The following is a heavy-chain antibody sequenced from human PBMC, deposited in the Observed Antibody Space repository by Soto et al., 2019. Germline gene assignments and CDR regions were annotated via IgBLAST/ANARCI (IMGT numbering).Heavy chain of an antibody. D-gene: IGHD3-9*01. CDR3: ARGHYDILTGYYGWYFDY. CDR2: IYYSGST. CDR1: GGSISSYY. Sequence: SETLSLTCTVSGGSISSYYWSWIRQPPGKGLEWIGYIYYSGSTNYNPSLKSRVTISVDTSKNQFSLKLSSVTAADTAVYYCARGHYDILTGYYGWYFDYWGQGTLVTVSS. J-gene: IGHJ4*02. V-gene: IGHV4-59*01.